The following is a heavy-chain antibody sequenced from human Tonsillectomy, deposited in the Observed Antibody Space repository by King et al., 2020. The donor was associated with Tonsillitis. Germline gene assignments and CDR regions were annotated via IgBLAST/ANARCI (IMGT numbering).Heavy chain of an antibody. CDR3: ARTFYGAYARFFDF. Sequence: TLKESGPVLVKPPETLTLTCTISGFSLSDTGLGVGWIRQPPGRALEWLAHIFSNGDTSYSTSLNDRLTISKDTSNGQVVLTMTDMGPVDTGTYYCARTFYGAYARFFDFWGQGTLLMVSS. CDR2: IFSNGDT. D-gene: IGHD4-17*01. V-gene: IGHV2-26*03. J-gene: IGHJ4*02. CDR1: GFSLSDTGLG.